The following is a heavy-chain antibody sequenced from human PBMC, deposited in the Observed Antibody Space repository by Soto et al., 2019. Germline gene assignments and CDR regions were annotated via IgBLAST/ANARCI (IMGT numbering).Heavy chain of an antibody. Sequence: PSETLSLTCTVSGGSISSSSYYWGWIRQPPGKGLEWIGSIYYSGSTYYNPSLKSRVTISVDTSKNQFSLKLGSVTAADTAVYYCARGPIQLWSFVGMDVWGQGTTVTVSS. CDR1: GGSISSSSYY. J-gene: IGHJ6*02. D-gene: IGHD5-18*01. CDR2: IYYSGST. V-gene: IGHV4-39*07. CDR3: ARGPIQLWSFVGMDV.